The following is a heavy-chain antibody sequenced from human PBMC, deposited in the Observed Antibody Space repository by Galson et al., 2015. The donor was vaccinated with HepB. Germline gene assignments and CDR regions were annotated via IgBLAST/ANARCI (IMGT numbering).Heavy chain of an antibody. V-gene: IGHV1-18*01. D-gene: IGHD3-10*01. CDR2: ISAYNGNT. J-gene: IGHJ4*02. Sequence: SVKVSCKASGYTFTSYGISWVRQAPGQGLEWMGWISAYNGNTNYAQKLQGRVTMTTDTSTGTAYMELRSLRSDDTAVNYCARPNWYCYSSGESFDYWGQGTLVTVSS. CDR1: GYTFTSYG. CDR3: ARPNWYCYSSGESFDY.